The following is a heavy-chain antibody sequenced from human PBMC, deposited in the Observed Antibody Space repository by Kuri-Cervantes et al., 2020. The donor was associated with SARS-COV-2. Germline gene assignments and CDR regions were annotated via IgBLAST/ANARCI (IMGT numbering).Heavy chain of an antibody. V-gene: IGHV4-39*07. CDR3: AREGSIYSSSSWEGDYYYYYMDV. J-gene: IGHJ6*03. CDR2: IYYSGST. D-gene: IGHD6-13*01. Sequence: SETLSLTCTVSGGSISSSSYYWGWIRQPPGKGLEWIGSIYYSGSTYYNPSLKSRVTISVDTSKNQFSLKLSSVTAADTAVYYCAREGSIYSSSSWEGDYYYYYMDVWGKGTPVTVSS. CDR1: GGSISSSSYY.